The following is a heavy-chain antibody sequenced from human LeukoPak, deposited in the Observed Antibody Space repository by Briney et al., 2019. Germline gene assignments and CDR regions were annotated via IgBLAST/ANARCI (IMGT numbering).Heavy chain of an antibody. CDR2: INHNGGT. D-gene: IGHD4-17*01. Sequence: SETLSLTCTVSGGSISSYYWSWIRQPPGKGLEWIGDINHNGGTNYNPSLNSRVIISVDTSRNQFSLKLTSVTAADTAVNYCARDFGEDWGQGTLVTVSS. CDR3: ARDFGED. V-gene: IGHV4-59*08. J-gene: IGHJ4*02. CDR1: GGSISSYY.